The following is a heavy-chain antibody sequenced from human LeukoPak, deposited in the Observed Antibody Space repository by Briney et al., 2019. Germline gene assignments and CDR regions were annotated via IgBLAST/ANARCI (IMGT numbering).Heavy chain of an antibody. J-gene: IGHJ4*02. CDR1: GFTFDDYA. CDR2: FSGDGGST. D-gene: IGHD3-10*01. Sequence: GGSLRLSCAASGFTFDDYAMHWVRQAPGKGLNWVSLFSGDGGSTYYADSVKGRFTISRDNSKNSLYLQMNSLRTEATALYYCAKGGVWFGESRFDYWGQGTLVTVSS. V-gene: IGHV3-43*02. CDR3: AKGGVWFGESRFDY.